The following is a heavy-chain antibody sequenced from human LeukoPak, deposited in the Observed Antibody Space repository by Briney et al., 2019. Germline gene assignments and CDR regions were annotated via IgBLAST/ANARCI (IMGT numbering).Heavy chain of an antibody. Sequence: GGSMRLSCAASGFTLSSYGMHWVRQAPGKGLEWVAVIWYDGSNKYYADSVKGRFTISRDNSKNTLYLQMNSLRAEDTAVYYCAKAGSGGPYYFDYWGQGTLVTVSS. CDR1: GFTLSSYG. J-gene: IGHJ4*02. CDR2: IWYDGSNK. D-gene: IGHD3-10*01. V-gene: IGHV3-33*06. CDR3: AKAGSGGPYYFDY.